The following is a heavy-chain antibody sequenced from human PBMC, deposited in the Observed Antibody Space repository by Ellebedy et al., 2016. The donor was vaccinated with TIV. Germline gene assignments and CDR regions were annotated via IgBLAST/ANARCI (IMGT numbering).Heavy chain of an antibody. Sequence: GGSLRLXXAASGFTFSSYAMSWVRQAPGKGLEWVSAISGSGGSTYYADSVKGRFTISRDNSKNTLYLQMNSLKASDTAMYYCARHVHYCSSTSCYDYWGQGTLVTVSS. J-gene: IGHJ4*02. CDR3: ARHVHYCSSTSCYDY. V-gene: IGHV3-23*01. D-gene: IGHD2-2*01. CDR2: ISGSGGST. CDR1: GFTFSSYA.